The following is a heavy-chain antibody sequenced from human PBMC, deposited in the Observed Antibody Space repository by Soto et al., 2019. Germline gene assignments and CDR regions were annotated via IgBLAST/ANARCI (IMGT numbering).Heavy chain of an antibody. D-gene: IGHD1-1*01. Sequence: QVQLVQSGAEVKKPGASVKVSCKASGYTFTSYYMHWVRQAPGQGLEWMGIINPSGGSTSYAQKLQGRVTMTRDTSTSTVYMELSSLRSEDTAVYYCAREGMVQLERVSTYYYMDVWGKGTTVTVSS. CDR2: INPSGGST. CDR1: GYTFTSYY. J-gene: IGHJ6*03. V-gene: IGHV1-46*03. CDR3: AREGMVQLERVSTYYYMDV.